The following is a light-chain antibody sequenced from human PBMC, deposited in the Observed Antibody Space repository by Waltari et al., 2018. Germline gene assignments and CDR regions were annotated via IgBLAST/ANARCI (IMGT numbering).Light chain of an antibody. Sequence: EVVLTQSPGTLPLSPGERATLSCRASQVVSKYLAWYQQRPGQAPRLIIYAASTRATGIPDRFSGSGSGTDFSLTISRLEPEDFAVYYCQNHERLPATFGQGTKVEIK. V-gene: IGKV3-20*01. CDR1: QVVSKY. CDR2: AAS. CDR3: QNHERLPAT. J-gene: IGKJ1*01.